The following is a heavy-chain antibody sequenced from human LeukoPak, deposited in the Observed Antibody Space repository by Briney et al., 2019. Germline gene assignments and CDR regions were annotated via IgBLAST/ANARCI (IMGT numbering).Heavy chain of an antibody. D-gene: IGHD4-17*01. CDR2: IYYSGST. Sequence: PSETLSLTCTVSGGSISSYYWSWIRQPPGKGLEWIGYIYYSGSTNYNPSLKSRVTISVDRSKNQFSLKLSSVTAADTAVYYCATGYGDFRVEGRYFYSWGQGTLVTVSS. CDR1: GGSISSYY. V-gene: IGHV4-59*12. J-gene: IGHJ4*02. CDR3: ATGYGDFRVEGRYFYS.